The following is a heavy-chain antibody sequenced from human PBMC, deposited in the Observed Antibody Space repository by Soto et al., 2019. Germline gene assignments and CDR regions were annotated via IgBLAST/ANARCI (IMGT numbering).Heavy chain of an antibody. CDR1: GGSLSTYL. J-gene: IGHJ5*02. Sequence: QVQLEESGPGLVNPSETLSLNCIVSGGSLSTYLWSWIRQPPGKGLEWIGAVYYNGSANYNPSLKSRVSISVDTSKNHLSLTLRSATAADTAVYYCARSFFPWGRGTLVTVSS. V-gene: IGHV4-59*01. CDR3: ARSFFP. CDR2: VYYNGSA.